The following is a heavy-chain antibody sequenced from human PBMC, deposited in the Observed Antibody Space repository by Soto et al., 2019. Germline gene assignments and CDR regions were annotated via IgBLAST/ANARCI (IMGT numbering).Heavy chain of an antibody. CDR3: ARDSPDSSGPDY. Sequence: SETLSLTCTVSGGSISSGGYYWSWIRQHPGKGLEWIGYIYYSGSTYYNPSLKSRVTISVDTSKNQFSLKLSSVTAADTAVYYCARDSPDSSGPDYLGQTTLVTVSS. D-gene: IGHD3-22*01. CDR2: IYYSGST. J-gene: IGHJ4*02. V-gene: IGHV4-31*03. CDR1: GGSISSGGYY.